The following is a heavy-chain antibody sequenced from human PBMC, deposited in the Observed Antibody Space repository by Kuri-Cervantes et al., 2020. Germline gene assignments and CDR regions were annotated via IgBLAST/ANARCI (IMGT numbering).Heavy chain of an antibody. J-gene: IGHJ3*02. Sequence: ASVKVSCKASGYTFTGYYMHWVRQAPGQGLEWMGWINPNSGGTNYAQKFQGRVTMTRNTSISTAYMELSRLRSEDTAVYYCARAPLEYYDFWSGYYFRSTMDAFDIWGQGTMVTVSS. D-gene: IGHD3-3*01. V-gene: IGHV1-2*02. CDR3: ARAPLEYYDFWSGYYFRSTMDAFDI. CDR1: GYTFTGYY. CDR2: INPNSGGT.